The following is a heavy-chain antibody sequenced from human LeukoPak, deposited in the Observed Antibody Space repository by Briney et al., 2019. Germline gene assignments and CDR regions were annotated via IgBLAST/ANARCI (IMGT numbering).Heavy chain of an antibody. V-gene: IGHV3-48*01. CDR3: AKGSSGWYHWFDP. D-gene: IGHD6-19*01. CDR1: GFTFSSYS. J-gene: IGHJ5*02. CDR2: ISSSSTI. Sequence: GGSLRLSCAASGFTFSSYSMNWVRQAPGKGLEWVPYISSSSTIYYADSVKGRFTISRDNSKNTLYLQMNSLRAEDTALYYCAKGSSGWYHWFDPWGQGTLVTVSS.